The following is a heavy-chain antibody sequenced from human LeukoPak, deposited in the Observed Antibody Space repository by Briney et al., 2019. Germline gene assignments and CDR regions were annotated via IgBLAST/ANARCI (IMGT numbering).Heavy chain of an antibody. CDR2: TSSDGNIK. CDR1: GFTLSSHW. Sequence: GGSLRLSCAASGFTLSSHWMHWVRQAPGKGLEWVAVTSSDGNIKYYADSVKGRFTISRDNSKNTLYLQMNSLRGEDTGVYYCARDPVPATARHFDYWGQGTLVTVSS. D-gene: IGHD1-1*01. V-gene: IGHV3-30-3*01. J-gene: IGHJ4*02. CDR3: ARDPVPATARHFDY.